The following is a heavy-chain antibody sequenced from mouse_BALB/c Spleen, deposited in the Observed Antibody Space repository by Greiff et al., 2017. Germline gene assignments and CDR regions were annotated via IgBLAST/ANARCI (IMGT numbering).Heavy chain of an antibody. V-gene: IGHV1-9*01. D-gene: IGHD2-2*01. CDR1: GYTFSSYW. CDR2: ILPGSGST. Sequence: VQLQQSGAELMKPGASVKISCKATGYTFSSYWIEWVKQRPGHGLEWIGEILPGSGSTNYNEKFKGKATFTADTSSNTAYMQLSSLTSEDSAVYYCARYYGYGDYAMDYWGQGTSVTVSS. J-gene: IGHJ4*01. CDR3: ARYYGYGDYAMDY.